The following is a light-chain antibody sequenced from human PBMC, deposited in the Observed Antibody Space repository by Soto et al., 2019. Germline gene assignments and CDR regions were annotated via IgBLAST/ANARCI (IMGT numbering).Light chain of an antibody. CDR2: DAS. Sequence: EIVLTHSPGTLSLSPWERATLSCRASQSVGSIYLAWYQQKPGQAPRLLIYDASNRATGIPDRFNGSGSGTDFTLTISRLEADDVAVYHCHQYGSSVRAFGQGTKVDIK. J-gene: IGKJ1*01. CDR3: HQYGSSVRA. V-gene: IGKV3-20*01. CDR1: QSVGSIY.